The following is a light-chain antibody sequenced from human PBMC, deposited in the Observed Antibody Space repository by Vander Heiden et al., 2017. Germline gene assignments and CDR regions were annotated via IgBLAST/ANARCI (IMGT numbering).Light chain of an antibody. CDR1: QSITTY. CDR2: AAS. V-gene: IGKV1-39*01. J-gene: IGKJ3*01. Sequence: DTQMTQSPSSLSASVGDRVTITCRASQSITTYLNWYQQKPGKAPMILIFAASTLQSGVPSRFSGSASGTDFTLTITSLQPEDFATYYCQQSYSMPLTFGQGTKVDIE. CDR3: QQSYSMPLT.